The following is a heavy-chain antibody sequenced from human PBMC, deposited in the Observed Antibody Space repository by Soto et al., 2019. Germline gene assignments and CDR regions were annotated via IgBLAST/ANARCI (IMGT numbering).Heavy chain of an antibody. CDR2: IWYDGSNK. CDR1: GFTFSSYG. V-gene: IGHV3-33*01. CDR3: ARGGGDSLTYYYYGMDV. D-gene: IGHD2-21*02. Sequence: GGSLRLSCAASGFTFSSYGMHWVRQAPGKGLEWVAVIWYDGSNKYYADSVKGRFTISRDNSKNTLYLQMNSLRAEDTAVYYCARGGGDSLTYYYYGMDVWGQGTTVTVSS. J-gene: IGHJ6*02.